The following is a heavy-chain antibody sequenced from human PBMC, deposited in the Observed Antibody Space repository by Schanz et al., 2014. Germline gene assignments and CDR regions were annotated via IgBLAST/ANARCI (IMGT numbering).Heavy chain of an antibody. J-gene: IGHJ4*02. CDR3: ARDKGGYYPFDY. CDR2: IYNGGGGRT. Sequence: EVQLVESGGGLVQPGGSLRLSCAASGFTFSSYAMSWVRQAPGKGLEWVSVIYNGGGGRTYYADSVKGRFTISRDNAKNSLYLQMNSLTADDTAVYYCARDKGGYYPFDYWGRGTLVTVSS. D-gene: IGHD3-3*01. CDR1: GFTFSSYA. V-gene: IGHV3-23*04.